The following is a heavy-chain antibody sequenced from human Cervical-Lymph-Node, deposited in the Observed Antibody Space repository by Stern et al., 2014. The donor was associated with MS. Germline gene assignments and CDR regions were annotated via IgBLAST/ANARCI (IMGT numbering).Heavy chain of an antibody. CDR1: GFAFSTYG. D-gene: IGHD6-19*01. V-gene: IGHV3-30*03. J-gene: IGHJ4*02. CDR2: ISFDGANT. Sequence: VHLVESGGGVVQPGRSLRLSCSPSGFAFSTYGMHWVRQAPGKGLEWVALISFDGANTYYADAVKGRFTISRDNPKNTLYLQMKSLRGEDTAVYYCARGSDWYPLDYWGQGTLVTVSS. CDR3: ARGSDWYPLDY.